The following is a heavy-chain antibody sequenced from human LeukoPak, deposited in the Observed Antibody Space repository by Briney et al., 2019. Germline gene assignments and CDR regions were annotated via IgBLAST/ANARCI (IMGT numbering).Heavy chain of an antibody. CDR3: ARDRGRDGYNYFDY. Sequence: ASVKVSCKASGYTFTGYYMHWVRQAPGQGLGWMGWINPNGGGTNYAQKFQGRVTITTDESTSTAYMKLSSLRPEDTAVYYCARDRGRDGYNYFDYWGQGTLVTVSS. CDR2: INPNGGGT. J-gene: IGHJ4*02. D-gene: IGHD5-24*01. V-gene: IGHV1-2*02. CDR1: GYTFTGYY.